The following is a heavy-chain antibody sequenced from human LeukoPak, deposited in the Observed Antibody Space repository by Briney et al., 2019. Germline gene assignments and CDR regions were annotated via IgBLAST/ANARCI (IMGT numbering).Heavy chain of an antibody. CDR1: GGSFSGYY. J-gene: IGHJ3*02. Sequence: MPSETLSLTCAVYGGSFSGYYWSWIRRPPGKGLEWIGEINHSGSTNYNPSLKSRVTISVDTSKNQFSLKLSSVTAADTAVYYCARGMIVVVAHAFDIWGQGTMVTVSS. CDR3: ARGMIVVVAHAFDI. V-gene: IGHV4-34*01. D-gene: IGHD3-22*01. CDR2: INHSGST.